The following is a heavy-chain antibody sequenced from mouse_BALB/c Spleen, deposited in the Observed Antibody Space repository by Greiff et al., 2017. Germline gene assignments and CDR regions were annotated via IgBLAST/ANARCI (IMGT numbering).Heavy chain of an antibody. D-gene: IGHD1-1*01. CDR3: ARTYYGSSYYFDY. J-gene: IGHJ2*01. V-gene: IGHV14-1*02. Sequence: VQLQQSGAELVRPGALVKLSCKASGFNIKDYYMHWVKQRPEQGLEWIGWIDPENGNTIYDPKFQGKASITADTSSNTAYLQLSSLTSEDTAVYYCARTYYGSSYYFDYWGQGTTHTVSS. CDR2: IDPENGNT. CDR1: GFNIKDYY.